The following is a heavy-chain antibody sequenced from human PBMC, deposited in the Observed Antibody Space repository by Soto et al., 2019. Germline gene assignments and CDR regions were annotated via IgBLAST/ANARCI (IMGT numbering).Heavy chain of an antibody. CDR3: ARLPAAMGYYYYGMDV. V-gene: IGHV3-48*02. J-gene: IGHJ6*02. D-gene: IGHD2-2*01. CDR2: ISSSGSTQ. CDR1: GFTFSSYS. Sequence: EAQVVESGGGLVQPGGSLRLSCAASGFTFSSYSMNWVRQAPGKGLEWVSYISSSGSTQYYADSVKGRFTLSRDNAKNSLYLLMNSLRDEDTAVYYCARLPAAMGYYYYGMDVWGQGTTVTVSS.